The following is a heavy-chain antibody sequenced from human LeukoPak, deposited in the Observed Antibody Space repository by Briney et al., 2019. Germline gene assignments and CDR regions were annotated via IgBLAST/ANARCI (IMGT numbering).Heavy chain of an antibody. V-gene: IGHV4-30-4*08. CDR1: GFTFSSYEMN. Sequence: PGGSLRLSCAASGFTFSSYEMNWVRQPPGKGLEWIGYIYYSGSTYYNPSLKSRVTISVDTSKNQFSLKLSSVTAADTAVYYCARGSYDTPSFDYWGQGTLVTVSS. CDR3: ARGSYDTPSFDY. CDR2: IYYSGST. J-gene: IGHJ4*02. D-gene: IGHD1-26*01.